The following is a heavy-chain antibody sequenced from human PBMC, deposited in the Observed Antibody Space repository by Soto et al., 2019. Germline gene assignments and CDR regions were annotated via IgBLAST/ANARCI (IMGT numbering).Heavy chain of an antibody. CDR2: ISWDGGST. CDR1: GFTFDDYA. J-gene: IGHJ6*02. V-gene: IGHV3-43D*03. Sequence: GGSLRLSCAASGFTFDDYAMHWVRQAPGKGLEWVSLISWDGGSTYYADSVKGRFTISRDNSKNSLYLQMNSLRAEDTALYYCAKDSGLPDCSSTSCYIRTQWSYGMDVWGQGTTVTVSS. CDR3: AKDSGLPDCSSTSCYIRTQWSYGMDV. D-gene: IGHD2-2*02.